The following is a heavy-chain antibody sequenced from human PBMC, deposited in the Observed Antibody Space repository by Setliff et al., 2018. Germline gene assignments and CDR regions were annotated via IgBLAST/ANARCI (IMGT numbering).Heavy chain of an antibody. CDR1: GGSVSTFY. CDR2: IFTSGST. Sequence: SETLSLTCRVSGGSVSTFYWTWIRQPPGKGLEWIGYIFTSGSTQYNPSLKSRATISRDASSNQFSLKLFSVTAADTAVYYCAHSTTFDLHHDYWGQGALVTVSS. J-gene: IGHJ4*02. V-gene: IGHV4-4*09. CDR3: AHSTTFDLHHDY. D-gene: IGHD3-9*01.